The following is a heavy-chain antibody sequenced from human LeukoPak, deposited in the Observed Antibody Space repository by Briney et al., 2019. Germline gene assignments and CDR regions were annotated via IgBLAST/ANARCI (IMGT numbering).Heavy chain of an antibody. V-gene: IGHV3-66*01. D-gene: IGHD3-10*01. CDR3: ARERGRGVISPYFDQ. CDR1: GFSVSSNY. J-gene: IGHJ4*02. Sequence: GGSLRLSCAASGFSVSSNYMSWVRQAPGRGLEWVSVIYSGGDTRYADSVKGRFTISRDNSKNTLYLQMNSLRAEDTALYYCARERGRGVISPYFDQWGQGTLVTVSS. CDR2: IYSGGDT.